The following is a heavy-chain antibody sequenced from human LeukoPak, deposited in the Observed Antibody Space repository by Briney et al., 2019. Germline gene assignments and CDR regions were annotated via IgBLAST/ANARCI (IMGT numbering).Heavy chain of an antibody. J-gene: IGHJ4*02. V-gene: IGHV3-7*01. D-gene: IGHD3-16*01. CDR3: AREWLISPPEITVLFDF. Sequence: PGGSLKLSCAASGFLFSQYGMSWLRQAPGKGLEWVANIKEDGSETYYADSVKGRFLISRDNAQNSLYLEMNFVTPEDTAVYYCAREWLISPPEITVLFDFWGQGTRVTVSS. CDR2: IKEDGSET. CDR1: GFLFSQYG.